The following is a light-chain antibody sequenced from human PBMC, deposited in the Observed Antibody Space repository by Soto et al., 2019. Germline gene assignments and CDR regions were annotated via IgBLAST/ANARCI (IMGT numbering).Light chain of an antibody. J-gene: IGKJ5*01. CDR1: QSISSY. CDR3: QQSYSTPIT. V-gene: IGKV1-39*01. Sequence: IHLALSPSSLSSSVGDRVAITCRASQSISSYLNWYQQKPGKAPKLLIYAASSLQSGVPSTFSGSGSGTDFTLTISSLQPEDFATYYCQQSYSTPITFGQGTRLEN. CDR2: AAS.